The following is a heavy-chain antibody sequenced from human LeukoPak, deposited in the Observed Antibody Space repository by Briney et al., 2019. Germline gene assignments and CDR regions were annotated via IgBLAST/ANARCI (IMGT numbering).Heavy chain of an antibody. V-gene: IGHV3-30*01. J-gene: IGHJ5*02. CDR1: GFTFSSYD. D-gene: IGHD3-10*01. Sequence: GRSLRLSCAASGFTFSSYDMHWVRQAPGKGLEWVAVISYDGSNKYYADSVKGRFTISRDNSKNTLYLQMNSLRAEDTAVYYCARANTYYGSGGLAWFDLWGQGTLVTVSS. CDR3: ARANTYYGSGGLAWFDL. CDR2: ISYDGSNK.